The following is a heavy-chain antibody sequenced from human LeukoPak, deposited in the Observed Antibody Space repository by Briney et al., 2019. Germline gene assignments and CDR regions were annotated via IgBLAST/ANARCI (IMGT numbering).Heavy chain of an antibody. CDR1: GFTFNNTW. CDR2: IKSKADGGTA. D-gene: IGHD2-2*01. V-gene: IGHV3-15*01. Sequence: GGSLRLSCATSGFTFNNTWMSWVRQAPGKGLEWVGRIKSKADGGTADYAAPVKGRFTISRDDSKNTLYLQMNSLKTEDTAVYYCTTWIIVVPTTKTTNDYWGQGTLVTVSS. J-gene: IGHJ4*02. CDR3: TTWIIVVPTTKTTNDY.